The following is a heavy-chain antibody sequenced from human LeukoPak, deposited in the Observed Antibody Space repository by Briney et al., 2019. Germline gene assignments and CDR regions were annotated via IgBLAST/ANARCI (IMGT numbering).Heavy chain of an antibody. D-gene: IGHD2-21*02. CDR1: GGSISSSSYY. Sequence: PSETLSLTCTVSGGSISSSSYYWGWIRQPPGKGLEWIGSIYYSGSTYYNPSLKGRVTISVDTSKNQFSLKLSSVTAADTAVYYCASPHIVVVTATPGRAFDIWGQGTMVTVSS. CDR2: IYYSGST. V-gene: IGHV4-39*01. CDR3: ASPHIVVVTATPGRAFDI. J-gene: IGHJ3*02.